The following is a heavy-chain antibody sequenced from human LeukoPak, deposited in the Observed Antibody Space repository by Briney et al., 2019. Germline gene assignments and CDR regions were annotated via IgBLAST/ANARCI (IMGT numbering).Heavy chain of an antibody. V-gene: IGHV1-69*13. Sequence: SVKVSCKASGGTFSSYAISWVRQAPGQGLEWMGGIIPIFGTANYAQKFQGRVTITADESTSTAYMELSSLRSEDTAVYYCAREGDHTPLYRPYNWLDPWGQGTLVTVSS. J-gene: IGHJ5*02. CDR3: AREGDHTPLYRPYNWLDP. CDR2: IIPIFGTA. D-gene: IGHD3-16*01. CDR1: GGTFSSYA.